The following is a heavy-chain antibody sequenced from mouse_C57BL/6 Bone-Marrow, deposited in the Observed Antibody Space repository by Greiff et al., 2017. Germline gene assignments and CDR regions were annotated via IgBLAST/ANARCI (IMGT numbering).Heavy chain of an antibody. CDR1: GFTFSSYA. CDR3: TRRGLTGKGDLPWFAY. Sequence: DVMLVESGEGLVKPGGSLKLSCAASGFTFSSYAMSWVRQTPEKRLEWVAYISSGGDYIYYADTVKGRFTISRDNARNTLYLQMSSLKSEDTAMYYCTRRGLTGKGDLPWFAYWGQGTLVTVSA. V-gene: IGHV5-9-1*02. CDR2: ISSGGDYI. D-gene: IGHD4-1*01. J-gene: IGHJ3*01.